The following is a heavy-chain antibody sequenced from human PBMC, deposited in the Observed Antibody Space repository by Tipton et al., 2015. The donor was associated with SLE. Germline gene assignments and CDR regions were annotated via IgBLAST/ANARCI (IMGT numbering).Heavy chain of an antibody. CDR2: IYYSGST. D-gene: IGHD2-15*01. V-gene: IGHV4-31*03. J-gene: IGHJ3*02. CDR3: VRAVRVVVVAATSAFDI. Sequence: TLSLTCTVSGGSISSGGYYWSWLRQHPGKGLEWIGYIYYSGSTYYNPSLKSRVTISVDTSKNQFSLTLSSVTAADTAVYYCVRAVRVVVVAATSAFDIWGQGTMVTVSS. CDR1: GGSISSGGYY.